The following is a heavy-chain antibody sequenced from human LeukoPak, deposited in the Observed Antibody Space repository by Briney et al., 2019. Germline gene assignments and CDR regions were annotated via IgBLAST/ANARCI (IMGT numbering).Heavy chain of an antibody. D-gene: IGHD2-8*01. CDR2: MNPNSGNT. CDR3: ATPSEGWSYYYYYGMDV. CDR1: GYTFSSYD. Sequence: ASVKVCCKASGYTFSSYDINWVRQATGQGLEWMGWMNPNSGNTGYAQKFQGRVTMTRNTSISTAYMELSSLRSEDTAVYYCATPSEGWSYYYYYGMDVWGQGTTVTVSS. J-gene: IGHJ6*02. V-gene: IGHV1-8*01.